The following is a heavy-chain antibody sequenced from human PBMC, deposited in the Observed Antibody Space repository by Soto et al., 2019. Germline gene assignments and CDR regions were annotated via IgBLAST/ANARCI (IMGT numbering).Heavy chain of an antibody. CDR2: INPSDGST. CDR3: ARDRRNCSDPNCHNVLGHDY. J-gene: IGHJ4*02. D-gene: IGHD2-2*02. Sequence: ASVKVSCKASGYTFTNFYIHWVRQAPGQGLEWMGIINPSDGSTSYAQKFQGRVTMTSDTPTRTVYMELSRLRSEDTAVYYCARDRRNCSDPNCHNVLGHDYWGKGTLVTVSS. CDR1: GYTFTNFY. V-gene: IGHV1-46*01.